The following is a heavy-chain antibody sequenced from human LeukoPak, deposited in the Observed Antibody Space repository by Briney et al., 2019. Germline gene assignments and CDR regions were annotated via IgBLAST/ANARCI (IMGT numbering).Heavy chain of an antibody. V-gene: IGHV3-74*01. J-gene: IGHJ4*02. CDR1: GFTFSTYW. CDR3: ASFHDY. CDR2: IKGDGSST. Sequence: GGSLRLSCAASGFTFSTYWMHWVRQAPGKGLVWVARIKGDGSSTIYADSVKGRFTISRDNSKNTLYLQTSSLRAEDTAVYYCASFHDYWGQGTLVTVSS.